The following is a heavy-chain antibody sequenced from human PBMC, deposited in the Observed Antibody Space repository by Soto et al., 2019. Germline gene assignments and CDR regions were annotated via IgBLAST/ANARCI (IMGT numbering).Heavy chain of an antibody. CDR1: GFTFSSYG. Sequence: GSLRLSCAASGFTFSSYGMHWVRQAPGKGLEWVAVIWYDGSNKYYADSVKGRFTISRDNSKNTLYLQMNSLRAEDTAVYYCARDRGWENSGYDPFDYWGQGTLVTVSS. J-gene: IGHJ4*02. V-gene: IGHV3-33*01. CDR3: ARDRGWENSGYDPFDY. D-gene: IGHD5-12*01. CDR2: IWYDGSNK.